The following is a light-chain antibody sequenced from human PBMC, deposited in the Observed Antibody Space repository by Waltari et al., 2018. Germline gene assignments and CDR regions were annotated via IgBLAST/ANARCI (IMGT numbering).Light chain of an antibody. V-gene: IGLV3-10*01. J-gene: IGLJ2*01. CDR1: GLPKQS. CDR3: YSKDTDGGSQGK. CDR2: DDN. Sequence: YALTQPPSVSVSPGQTAAITCSGDGLPKQSTFWYQQKSGQAPVLVMYDDNKRPAGIPGRFSGSSAGTVATLTITGAQVDDEADYYCYSKDTDGGSQGKIGGGTKLTVL.